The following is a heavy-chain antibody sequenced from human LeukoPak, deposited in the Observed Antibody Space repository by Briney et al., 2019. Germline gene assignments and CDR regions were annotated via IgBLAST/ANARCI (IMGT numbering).Heavy chain of an antibody. CDR1: GGSLSGYY. V-gene: IGHV4-34*01. J-gene: IGHJ5*02. CDR2: INHSGST. D-gene: IGHD2-2*01. Sequence: SETLSLTCAVYGGSLSGYYWSWIRQPPGKGLEWIGEINHSGSTNYNPSLKSRVTISVDTSKNQFSLKLSSVTAADTAVYYCARGRRNTGGYFSSTSCYRGGNWFDPWGQGTLVTVSS. CDR3: ARGRRNTGGYFSSTSCYRGGNWFDP.